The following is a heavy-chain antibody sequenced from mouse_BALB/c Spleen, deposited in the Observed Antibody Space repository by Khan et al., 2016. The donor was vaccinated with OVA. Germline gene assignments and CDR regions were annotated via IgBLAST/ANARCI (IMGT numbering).Heavy chain of an antibody. CDR3: AKRAPYSRYDLYSLDY. CDR2: ISTYTGEP. V-gene: IGHV9-3-1*01. J-gene: IGHJ2*01. CDR1: GYTFTNYG. D-gene: IGHD2-14*01. Sequence: QIQLVQSGPELKKPGETVKISCKASGYTFTNYGMNWVKQVPGKGLKWMGWISTYTGEPTYAADFKGRFASSLKTSASTAYFQINNLKSEDSAAYFSAKRAPYSRYDLYSLDYWGQGTTLTVSS.